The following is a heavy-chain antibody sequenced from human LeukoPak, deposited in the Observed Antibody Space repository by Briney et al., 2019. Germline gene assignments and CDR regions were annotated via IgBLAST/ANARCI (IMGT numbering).Heavy chain of an antibody. Sequence: GGSLRLSCAASGFSVRSKYMSWVRQAPGKGLEWVSVLQSVGNTFYADSVKGRFSISRDRSKNTVYLQMDSLRAEDTAVYYCARDAEGEEQMTTTYFDLWGQGTLVIVSS. D-gene: IGHD5-24*01. V-gene: IGHV3-53*01. J-gene: IGHJ4*02. CDR2: LQSVGNT. CDR3: ARDAEGEEQMTTTYFDL. CDR1: GFSVRSKY.